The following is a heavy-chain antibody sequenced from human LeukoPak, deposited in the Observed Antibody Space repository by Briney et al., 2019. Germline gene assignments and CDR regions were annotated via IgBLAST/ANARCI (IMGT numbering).Heavy chain of an antibody. CDR2: ISSSSSYI. CDR1: GLTFSSYS. Sequence: GGSLRLSCAASGLTFSSYSMNWVRQAPGKGLEWVSSISSSSSYIYYADSVKGRFTISRDNAKNSLYLQMNSLRAEDTAVYYCARVDYITGTTSQSPTSSFDYWGQGTLVTVSS. J-gene: IGHJ4*02. D-gene: IGHD1-7*01. CDR3: ARVDYITGTTSQSPTSSFDY. V-gene: IGHV3-21*01.